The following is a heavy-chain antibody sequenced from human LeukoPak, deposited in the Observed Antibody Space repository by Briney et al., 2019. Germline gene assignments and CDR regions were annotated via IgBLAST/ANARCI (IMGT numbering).Heavy chain of an antibody. CDR1: GGTFSSYA. CDR3: AREGVAGLNYFDY. D-gene: IGHD3-10*01. J-gene: IGHJ4*02. Sequence: ASVKVSCKASGGTFSSYAISWVRQAPGQGLEWMGGIIPIFGTANYAQKFQGRVTITTDESTSTAYMELSSLRSGDTAVYYWAREGVAGLNYFDYWGQGTMVTVSS. CDR2: IIPIFGTA. V-gene: IGHV1-69*05.